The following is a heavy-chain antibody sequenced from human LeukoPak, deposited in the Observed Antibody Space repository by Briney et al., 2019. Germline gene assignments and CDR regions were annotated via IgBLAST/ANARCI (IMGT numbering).Heavy chain of an antibody. D-gene: IGHD1-1*01. CDR2: IGTAGDT. J-gene: IGHJ4*02. CDR3: ARVAKERVGGVYYFDY. V-gene: IGHV3-13*01. Sequence: GGSLRLSCAASGFTFSDYDMHWVRQATGKGLEWVSAIGTAGDTYYTGSVKGRFTISRENAKHSLYLQMNSQRAGDTAVYYCARVAKERVGGVYYFDYWGQGTLVTVYS. CDR1: GFTFSDYD.